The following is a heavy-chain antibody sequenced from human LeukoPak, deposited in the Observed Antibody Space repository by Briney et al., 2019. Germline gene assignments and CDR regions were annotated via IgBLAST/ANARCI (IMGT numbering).Heavy chain of an antibody. CDR3: ARGGVDTAMTDYYYYYGMDV. V-gene: IGHV4-59*01. Sequence: SETLSLTCTVSGGSISSYYWSWIRQPPGKGLEWIGYIYYSGSTNYNPSLKSRVTISVDTSKNQFSLKLSSATAADSAVYYCARGGVDTAMTDYYYYYGMDVWGQGTTVTVSS. CDR1: GGSISSYY. CDR2: IYYSGST. J-gene: IGHJ6*02. D-gene: IGHD5-18*01.